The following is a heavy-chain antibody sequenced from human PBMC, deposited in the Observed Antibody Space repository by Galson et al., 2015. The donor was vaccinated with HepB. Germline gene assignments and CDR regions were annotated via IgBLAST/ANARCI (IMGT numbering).Heavy chain of an antibody. V-gene: IGHV3-30-3*01. CDR3: ARDHCSSTSCYRVLDYYYYYMDV. J-gene: IGHJ6*03. Sequence: SLRLSCAASGFTFSSYAMHWVRQAPGKGLEWVAVISYDGSNKYYADSVKGRFTISRDSSKNTLYLQMNSLRAEDTAVYYCARDHCSSTSCYRVLDYYYYYMDVWGKGTTVTVSS. CDR1: GFTFSSYA. CDR2: ISYDGSNK. D-gene: IGHD2-2*02.